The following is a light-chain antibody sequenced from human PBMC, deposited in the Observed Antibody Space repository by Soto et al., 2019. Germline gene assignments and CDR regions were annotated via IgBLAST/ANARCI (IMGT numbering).Light chain of an antibody. Sequence: QSALTQPASVSGSPGQSITISCTGTSGDVGGYDFVSWYQHHPGKAPKLIIFEVSDRPSGVSNRFSGSKSGNTASLTISGLQAEDEAHYYCSSYASRTTLALFGGGTKVTVL. V-gene: IGLV2-14*01. CDR2: EVS. CDR3: SSYASRTTLAL. J-gene: IGLJ2*01. CDR1: SGDVGGYDF.